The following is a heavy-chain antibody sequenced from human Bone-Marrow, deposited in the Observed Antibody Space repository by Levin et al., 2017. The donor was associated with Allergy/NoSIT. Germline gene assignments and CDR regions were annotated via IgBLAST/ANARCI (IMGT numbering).Heavy chain of an antibody. V-gene: IGHV3-49*04. CDR2: IRSKAYGGTT. J-gene: IGHJ4*02. D-gene: IGHD3-10*01. CDR3: SRRSWFGEFSDY. Sequence: PGGSLRLSCTASGFTFGDYAMSWVRQAPEKGLEWVGFIRSKAYGGTTEYAASVKGRLTISRDDSKSIAYLQINSLKTEDTAVYYCSRRSWFGEFSDYWGQGTLVTVSS. CDR1: GFTFGDYA.